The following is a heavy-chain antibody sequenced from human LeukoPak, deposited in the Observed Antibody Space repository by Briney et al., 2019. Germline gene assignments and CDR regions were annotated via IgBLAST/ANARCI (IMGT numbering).Heavy chain of an antibody. J-gene: IGHJ4*02. D-gene: IGHD3-10*01. CDR1: GYTFIIYE. V-gene: IGHV1-8*03. CDR2: MRPRYGNT. CDR3: ARVGAGEGGIDY. Sequence: ASVKVSCKASGYTFIIYEIQWVRQAPGQGLEWVGWMRPRYGNTAYAQSFQGRVTITRDTSIDTVYMKLSGLRSEDTAVYYCARVGAGEGGIDYWAQGTLITVSS.